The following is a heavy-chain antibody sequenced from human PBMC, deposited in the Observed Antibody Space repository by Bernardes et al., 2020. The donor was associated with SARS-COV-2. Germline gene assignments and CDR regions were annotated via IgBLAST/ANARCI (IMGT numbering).Heavy chain of an antibody. V-gene: IGHV3-23*01. D-gene: IGHD3-9*01. CDR3: AKDSFEGSQASYYYGMDV. J-gene: IGHJ6*02. Sequence: GGALRPSCAASGFTFNDRAMRWVRQIPGEGLAWGAIVSIPGCGSYADPVKGRFTTSRDNSQNTLYLQMNSLRAEDTAVYYCAKDSFEGSQASYYYGMDVWGQGTTVTVSS. CDR1: GFTFNDRA. CDR2: VSIPGCG.